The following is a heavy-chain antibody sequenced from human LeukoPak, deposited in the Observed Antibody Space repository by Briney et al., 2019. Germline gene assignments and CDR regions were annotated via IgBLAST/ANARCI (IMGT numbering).Heavy chain of an antibody. CDR3: ARGIFTTVTTRPYYYYYMDV. CDR1: GFTVSSNY. Sequence: PGGSLRLSCAASGFTVSSNYMSWVRQAPGKGLEWVSVIYSGGSTYYADSVKGRFTISRDNSKNTLYLQMNSLRAEDTAVYYCARGIFTTVTTRPYYYYYMDVWGKGTTVTISS. V-gene: IGHV3-53*01. CDR2: IYSGGST. D-gene: IGHD4-17*01. J-gene: IGHJ6*03.